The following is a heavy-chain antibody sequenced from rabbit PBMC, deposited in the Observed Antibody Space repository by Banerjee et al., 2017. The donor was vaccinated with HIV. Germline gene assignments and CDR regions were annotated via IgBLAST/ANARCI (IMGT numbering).Heavy chain of an antibody. CDR3: ARDLAGVIGWNFNL. Sequence: QSLEESGGDLVKPGRSLTLTCTASGFSFSDKYVMCWVRQAPGKGLEWIACINTYTGKSVYASWATGRFTVSSHNAQNTLYLQLNSLTAADTATYLCARDLAGVIGWNFNLWGPGTLVTVS. CDR1: GFSFSDKYV. D-gene: IGHD4-1*01. CDR2: INTYTGKS. J-gene: IGHJ4*01. V-gene: IGHV1S40*01.